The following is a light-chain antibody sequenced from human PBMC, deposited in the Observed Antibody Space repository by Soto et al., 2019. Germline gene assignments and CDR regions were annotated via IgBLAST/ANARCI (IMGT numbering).Light chain of an antibody. Sequence: IVITQSPVTPSVSQGERINLSSRASQSVSIDLAWYQQTPGQAPRLLIYGASTRATGVPPTFSGSASGTEFTLNISILQSEDFTVYYCQQYNKWPLTVGQGTKGDIK. CDR1: QSVSID. CDR2: GAS. V-gene: IGKV3-15*01. CDR3: QQYNKWPLT. J-gene: IGKJ1*01.